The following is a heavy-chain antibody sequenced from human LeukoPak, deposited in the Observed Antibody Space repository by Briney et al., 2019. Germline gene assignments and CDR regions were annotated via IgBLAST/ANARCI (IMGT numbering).Heavy chain of an antibody. CDR1: GGSVSSGSYY. CDR3: ARGGSSSFDI. CDR2: IYTSGST. J-gene: IGHJ3*02. V-gene: IGHV4-61*02. D-gene: IGHD2-15*01. Sequence: SETLSLTCTVSGGSVSSGSYYWSWIRQPAGKGLEWIGRIYTSGSTNYNPSLKSRVTMSVDTSRNQFSLKLSSVTAADTAVYYCARGGSSSFDIWGQGTMVTVSS.